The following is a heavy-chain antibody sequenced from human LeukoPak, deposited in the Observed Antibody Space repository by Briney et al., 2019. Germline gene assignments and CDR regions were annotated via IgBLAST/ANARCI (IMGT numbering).Heavy chain of an antibody. CDR3: ASTGLRNWFDP. J-gene: IGHJ5*02. D-gene: IGHD1-14*01. CDR1: GGSISSGGYY. V-gene: IGHV4-31*03. Sequence: SETPSLTCTVSGGSISSGGYYWSWIRQHPGKGLEWIGYIYYSGSTYYNPSLKSRVTIPVDTSKNQFSLKLSSVTAADTAVYYCASTGLRNWFDPWGQGTLVTVSS. CDR2: IYYSGST.